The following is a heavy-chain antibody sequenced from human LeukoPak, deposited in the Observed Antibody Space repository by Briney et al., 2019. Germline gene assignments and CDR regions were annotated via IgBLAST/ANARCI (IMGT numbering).Heavy chain of an antibody. J-gene: IGHJ3*02. V-gene: IGHV3-48*03. D-gene: IGHD4-17*01. Sequence: GGSLRLSCAASGFTFSSYEMNWVRQAPGKGLEWVSYISSSGSTIYYADSVKGRFTISRDNAKNSLYLQMNSLRAEDTAVYYCARDNKDYGDYPNYDAFGIWGQGTMVTVSS. CDR1: GFTFSSYE. CDR3: ARDNKDYGDYPNYDAFGI. CDR2: ISSSGSTI.